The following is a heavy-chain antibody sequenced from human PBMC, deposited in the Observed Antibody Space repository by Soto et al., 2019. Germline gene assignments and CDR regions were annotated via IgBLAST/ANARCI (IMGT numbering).Heavy chain of an antibody. Sequence: ASVKVSCKASGGTSSSYGISWVRQAPGQGLEWMGGIIPMFTTTNYAQKFQGRVTISADEPTSAVYMELSSLRSEDTAVYYCARDRYCFGTACYTGGRFYNYAMDVWGQGTTVTVSS. D-gene: IGHD2-2*02. CDR2: IIPMFTTT. J-gene: IGHJ6*02. V-gene: IGHV1-69*13. CDR3: ARDRYCFGTACYTGGRFYNYAMDV. CDR1: GGTSSSYG.